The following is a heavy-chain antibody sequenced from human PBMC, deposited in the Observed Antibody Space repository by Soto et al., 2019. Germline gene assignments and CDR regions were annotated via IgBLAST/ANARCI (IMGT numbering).Heavy chain of an antibody. Sequence: SETLSLTCAVSGGSFSGYYWSWIRQPPGKGLERIGEINHSGSTNYNPSLKSRVTISVDTSKNQFSLKLSSVTAADTAVYYCARMGIQYPIVVVPAKPFDYWGQGTLVTVSS. D-gene: IGHD2-2*01. CDR3: ARMGIQYPIVVVPAKPFDY. CDR1: GGSFSGYY. CDR2: INHSGST. J-gene: IGHJ4*02. V-gene: IGHV4-34*01.